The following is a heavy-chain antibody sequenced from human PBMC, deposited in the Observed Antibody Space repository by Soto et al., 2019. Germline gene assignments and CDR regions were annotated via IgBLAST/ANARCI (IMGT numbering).Heavy chain of an antibody. CDR1: GFTFRNYA. J-gene: IGHJ4*02. D-gene: IGHD1-26*01. Sequence: GGSLRLSCAASGFTFRNYAIHWVRQAPGKGLEWVAVISRDGSHKYYLDSVKGRFTISRDNSKDTVNLLMNSLRDDDSAMYYCARSRNSAVADSFDFWGQGTLVTVSS. V-gene: IGHV3-30*04. CDR2: ISRDGSHK. CDR3: ARSRNSAVADSFDF.